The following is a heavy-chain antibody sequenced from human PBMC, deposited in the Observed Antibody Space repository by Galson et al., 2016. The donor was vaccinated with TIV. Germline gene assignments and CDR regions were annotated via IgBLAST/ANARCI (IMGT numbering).Heavy chain of an antibody. Sequence: SLRLSCAASGFTVSGNYVNWVRQAPGQGLEWVSVIYAYGSTSYSDAVEGRFTISRETSSNTVYLQMNSLRPEDTAVDYCAREAPAGHETGLYGMDVWGQGTTVIVS. CDR2: IYAYGST. D-gene: IGHD3-10*01. CDR3: AREAPAGHETGLYGMDV. V-gene: IGHV3-53*05. CDR1: GFTVSGNY. J-gene: IGHJ6*02.